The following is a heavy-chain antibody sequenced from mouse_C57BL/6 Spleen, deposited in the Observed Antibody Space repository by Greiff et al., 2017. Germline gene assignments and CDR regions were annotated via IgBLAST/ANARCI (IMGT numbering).Heavy chain of an antibody. V-gene: IGHV5-15*01. D-gene: IGHD2-4*01. J-gene: IGHJ4*01. CDR1: GFTFSDYG. CDR2: ISNLAYSI. Sequence: EVMLVESGGGLVQPGGSLKLSCAASGFTFSDYGMAWVRQAPRKGPEWVAFISNLAYSIYYADTVTGRFTISRENAKKTLYQEMSSLRSEDTAMYYSARHDYDYAMDYWGQGTSVTVSA. CDR3: ARHDYDYAMDY.